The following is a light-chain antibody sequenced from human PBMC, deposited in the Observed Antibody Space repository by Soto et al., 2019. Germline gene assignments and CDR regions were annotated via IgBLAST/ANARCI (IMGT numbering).Light chain of an antibody. Sequence: EIVLTQSPATLSSSPGETATLSCRASQYVGSRLAWYQHKPGQAPRLLIYYMSKRATGIPARFSGSGSGTDFTLTISSLAHYDFAIYYCHQRQSWPRTFGQGTKVEIQ. V-gene: IGKV3-11*01. CDR1: QYVGSR. CDR3: HQRQSWPRT. J-gene: IGKJ1*01. CDR2: YMS.